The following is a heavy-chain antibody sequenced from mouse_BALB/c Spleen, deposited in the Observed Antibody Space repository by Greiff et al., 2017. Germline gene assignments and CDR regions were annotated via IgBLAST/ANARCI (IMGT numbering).Heavy chain of an antibody. CDR2: ISNGGGST. CDR1: GFTFSSYT. V-gene: IGHV5-12-2*01. CDR3: ARHSRYDPYYAMDY. D-gene: IGHD2-14*01. J-gene: IGHJ4*01. Sequence: DVQLVESGGGLVQPGGSLKLSCAASGFTFSSYTMSWVRQTPEKRLEWVAYISNGGGSTYYPDTVKGRFTISRDNAKNTLYLRMSSLKSEDTAMYYCARHSRYDPYYAMDYWGQGTSVTVSS.